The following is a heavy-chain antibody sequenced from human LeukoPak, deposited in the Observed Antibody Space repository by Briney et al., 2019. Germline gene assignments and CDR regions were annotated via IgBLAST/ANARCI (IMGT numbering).Heavy chain of an antibody. CDR3: AIGVVEERLYLDY. CDR2: ISTYTGIT. CDR1: GYRFTSYG. J-gene: IGHJ4*02. Sequence: VASVKVSCKATGYRFTSYGVSWVRQAPGQGPEWMGWISTYTGITHYAEKFQGRVTMTADTSTTTAYMELRSLSVDDTAVYYCAIGVVEERLYLDYWGQGTLVTVSS. V-gene: IGHV1-18*01. D-gene: IGHD2-15*01.